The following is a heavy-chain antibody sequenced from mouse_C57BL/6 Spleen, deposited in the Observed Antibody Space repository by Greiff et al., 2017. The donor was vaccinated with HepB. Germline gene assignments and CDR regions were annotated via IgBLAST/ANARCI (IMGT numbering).Heavy chain of an antibody. CDR3: SRRGAYGSSSWYFDV. CDR1: GFSLTSYG. V-gene: IGHV2-2*01. CDR2: IWSGGST. Sequence: QVQLKESGPGLVQPSQSLSITCTVSGFSLTSYGVHWVRQSPGKGLEWLGVIWSGGSTDYNAAFISRLSISKDNSKSQVIFKMNSLQSDDAAIYYCSRRGAYGSSSWYFDVWGTGTSVTVSS. J-gene: IGHJ1*03. D-gene: IGHD1-1*01.